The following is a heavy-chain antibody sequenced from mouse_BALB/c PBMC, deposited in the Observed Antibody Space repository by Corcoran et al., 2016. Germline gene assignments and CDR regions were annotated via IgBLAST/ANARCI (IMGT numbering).Heavy chain of an antibody. J-gene: IGHJ3*01. V-gene: IGHV1-31*01. CDR2: IDPFNGGT. D-gene: IGHD2-12*01. Sequence: EIQLQQSGPELMKPGASVKISCKASGYSFTSYYMHWVKQSHGKSLEWIGYIDPFNGGTSYNQKFKGKATLTVDKSSSTAYMELRSLTSEDSAVYYCARLPVWGQGTLVTVSA. CDR3: ARLPV. CDR1: GYSFTSYY.